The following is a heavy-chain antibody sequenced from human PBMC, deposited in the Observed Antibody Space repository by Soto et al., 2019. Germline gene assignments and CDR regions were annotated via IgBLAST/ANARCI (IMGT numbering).Heavy chain of an antibody. CDR3: ARVGGIGAPPGTDY. V-gene: IGHV1-69*01. D-gene: IGHD6-6*01. Sequence: QVQLVQSGAEVKKPGSSVKVSCKASGGIFSSYAISWLRQAPGQGLEWMGAVIPILGQAYYAQDLQDRVSITADESTRTTYMERSSLRSEDTAVYFCARVGGIGAPPGTDYWGHGTLVTVSS. CDR2: VIPILGQA. CDR1: GGIFSSYA. J-gene: IGHJ4*01.